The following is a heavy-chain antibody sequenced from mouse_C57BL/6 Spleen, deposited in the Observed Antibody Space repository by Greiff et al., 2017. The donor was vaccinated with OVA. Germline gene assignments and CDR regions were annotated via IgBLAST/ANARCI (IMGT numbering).Heavy chain of an antibody. CDR2: IDPSDSYT. Sequence: QVHVKQPGAELVMPGASVKLSCKASGYTFTSYWMHWVKQRPGQGLEWIGEIDPSDSYTNYNQKFKGKSTLTVDKSSSTAYMQLSSLTSEDSAVYYCARKGYYGSTHFDVWGTGTTVTVSS. CDR3: ARKGYYGSTHFDV. D-gene: IGHD1-1*01. V-gene: IGHV1-69*01. J-gene: IGHJ1*03. CDR1: GYTFTSYW.